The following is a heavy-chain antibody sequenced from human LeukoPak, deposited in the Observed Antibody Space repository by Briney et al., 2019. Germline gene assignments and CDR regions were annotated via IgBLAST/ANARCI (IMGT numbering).Heavy chain of an antibody. CDR2: ISYNGRNQ. J-gene: IGHJ6*03. V-gene: IGHV3-30*04. CDR1: GFTFSSYA. CDR3: ARGGRDFWSGYYNYYYYYYMDV. Sequence: GGSLRLSCSASGFTFSSYAMHWVRQAPGKGLEWVAVISYNGRNQNYADSVQGRFTISRDNSKNTLYLQMNSLRAEDTAVYYCARGGRDFWSGYYNYYYYYYMDVWGKGTTVTVSS. D-gene: IGHD3-3*01.